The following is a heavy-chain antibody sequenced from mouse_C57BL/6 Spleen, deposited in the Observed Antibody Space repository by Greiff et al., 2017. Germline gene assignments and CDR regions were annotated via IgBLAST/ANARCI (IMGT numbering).Heavy chain of an antibody. J-gene: IGHJ2*01. D-gene: IGHD1-1*01. Sequence: EVQLQQSGPASVKPGASAQIPCKASGYTFTDYNMDWVKQSHGKSLARIGDISPNNGGTLYTQKFKGKATLTVDKSSSTAYMELRSLTSEDTAVYYCARSLYYYGSSYFDYWGGGTTLTV. CDR1: GYTFTDYN. V-gene: IGHV1-18*01. CDR2: ISPNNGGT. CDR3: ARSLYYYGSSYFDY.